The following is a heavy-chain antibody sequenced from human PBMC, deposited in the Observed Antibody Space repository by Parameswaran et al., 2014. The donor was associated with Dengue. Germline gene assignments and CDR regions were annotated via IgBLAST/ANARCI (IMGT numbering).Heavy chain of an antibody. V-gene: IGHV1-69*10. J-gene: IGHJ4*02. Sequence: SWVRQAPGQGLEWMGGIIPILGIANYAQKFQGRVTITADKSTSTAYMELSSLRSEDTAVYYCARDAMATRHGFDYWGQGTLVTVSS. CDR3: ARDAMATRHGFDY. CDR2: IIPILGIA. D-gene: IGHD5-24*01.